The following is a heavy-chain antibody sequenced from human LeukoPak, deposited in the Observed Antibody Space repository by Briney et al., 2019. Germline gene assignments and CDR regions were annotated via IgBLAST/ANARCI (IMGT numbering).Heavy chain of an antibody. CDR3: ARDRGGREQWLDWGAFDI. CDR2: IYYSGST. CDR1: GGSISSSSYY. V-gene: IGHV4-39*07. Sequence: SETLSLTCTVSGGSISSSSYYGGWIRQPPGKGLERIGSIYYSGSTYYNPSLKSRVTISVDTSKNQFSLKLSSVTAADTAVYYCARDRGGREQWLDWGAFDIWGQGTMVTVSS. J-gene: IGHJ3*02. D-gene: IGHD6-19*01.